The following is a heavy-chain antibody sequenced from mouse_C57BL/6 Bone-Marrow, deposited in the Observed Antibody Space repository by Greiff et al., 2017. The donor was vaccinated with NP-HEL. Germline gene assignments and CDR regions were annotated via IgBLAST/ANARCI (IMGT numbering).Heavy chain of an antibody. CDR2: INPGSGGT. J-gene: IGHJ4*01. V-gene: IGHV1-54*01. CDR3: ARESSYDAMDY. CDR1: GYAFTNYL. Sequence: VQLQQSGAELVRPGTSVKVSCKASGYAFTNYLIEWVKQRPGQGLEWIGVINPGSGGTNYNEKFQGKATLTADKSSSTAYMQLSSLTSEDSAVYFCARESSYDAMDYWGQGTSVTVSS. D-gene: IGHD1-1*01.